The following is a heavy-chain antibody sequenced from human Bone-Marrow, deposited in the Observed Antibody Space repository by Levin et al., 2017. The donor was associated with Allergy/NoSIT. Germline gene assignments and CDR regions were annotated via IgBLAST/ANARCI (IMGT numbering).Heavy chain of an antibody. CDR1: GYTFTSYH. CDR2: INPNSGNT. V-gene: IGHV1-8*01. CDR3: ARGDCYSGSCYGPDWFDP. Sequence: ASVKVSCKTSGYTFTSYHVYWVRQAPGQGLEWMGYINPNSGNTGYAQKFQGRVTVTRNSSINTAYMELSGLRSEDTAMYYCARGDCYSGSCYGPDWFDPWGQGTQVTVSS. D-gene: IGHD2-15*01. J-gene: IGHJ5*02.